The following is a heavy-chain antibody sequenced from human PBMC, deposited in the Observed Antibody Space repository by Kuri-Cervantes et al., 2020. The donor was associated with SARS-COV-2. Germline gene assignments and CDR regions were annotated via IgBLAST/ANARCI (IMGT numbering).Heavy chain of an antibody. CDR3: ARERANGSVDY. V-gene: IGHV4-39*02. CDR2: IYYSGST. CDR1: GGSISSSSYY. D-gene: IGHD3-10*01. Sequence: SETLSLTCTVSGGSISSSSYYWGWIRQPPGKGLEWIGSIYYSGSTYYNPSLKSRVTISVDTSKNQFSLKLSSVTAADTAVYYCARERANGSVDYWGQGTLVTVSS. J-gene: IGHJ4*02.